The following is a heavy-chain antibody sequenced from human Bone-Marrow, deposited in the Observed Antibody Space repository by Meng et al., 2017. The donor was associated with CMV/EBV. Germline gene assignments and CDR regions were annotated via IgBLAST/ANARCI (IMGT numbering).Heavy chain of an antibody. D-gene: IGHD2-2*01. CDR2: ISSSNTYI. V-gene: IGHV3-21*04. CDR1: GFSFRSYT. J-gene: IGHJ6*02. Sequence: GESLKISCGASGFSFRSYTMNWVRQAPGKGLQWVSSISSSNTYIYYADSVKGRFTISRDDAKNTLYLQMKSLRAGDTAVYYCAKDGTVPAALPNGMDVWGQGTTVTVSS. CDR3: AKDGTVPAALPNGMDV.